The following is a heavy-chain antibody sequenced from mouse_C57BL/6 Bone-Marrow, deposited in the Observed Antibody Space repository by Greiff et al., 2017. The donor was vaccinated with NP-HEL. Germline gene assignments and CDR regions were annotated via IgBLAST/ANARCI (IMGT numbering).Heavy chain of an antibody. CDR1: GYTFTDYY. J-gene: IGHJ2*01. D-gene: IGHD1-1*01. CDR3: SRSDYARDY. V-gene: IGHV1-19*01. CDR2: INPYNGGT. Sequence: EVQLQQSGPVLVKPGASVKMSCKASGYTFTDYYMNWVKQSHGKSLEWIGVINPYNGGTSYNQKFKGKATLTVDKSSITAYMERNSLTSEDSSVYYCSRSDYARDYWGQGTTLTVSS.